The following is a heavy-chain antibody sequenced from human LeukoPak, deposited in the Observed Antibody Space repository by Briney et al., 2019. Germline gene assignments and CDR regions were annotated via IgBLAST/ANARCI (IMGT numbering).Heavy chain of an antibody. D-gene: IGHD3-3*01. CDR3: ARDGYYDFWSGYFGNYYYYGMDV. V-gene: IGHV3-33*08. J-gene: IGHJ6*02. CDR1: GFTFSSYA. CDR2: IWYDGSNK. Sequence: GGSLRLSCAASGFTFSSYAMSWVRQAPGKGLEWVAVIWYDGSNKYYADSVKGRFTISRDNSKNTLYLQMNSLRAEDTAVYYCARDGYYDFWSGYFGNYYYYGMDVWGQGTTVTVSS.